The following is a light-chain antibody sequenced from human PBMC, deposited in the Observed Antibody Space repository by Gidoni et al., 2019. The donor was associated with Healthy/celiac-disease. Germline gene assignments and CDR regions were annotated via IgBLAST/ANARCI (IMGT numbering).Light chain of an antibody. CDR1: QSLLHSNGYNY. CDR2: LGS. J-gene: IGKJ1*01. V-gene: IGKV2-28*01. CDR3: MQALQTPWT. Sequence: DIVMTQSPLSLPVTPGEPASISCRSSQSLLHSNGYNYLDWYLQKPGQSPQLLIYLGSNRASGGPDRVSGSGSGTDCTLKISRVEAEDVGVYYCMQALQTPWTFGQGTKVESK.